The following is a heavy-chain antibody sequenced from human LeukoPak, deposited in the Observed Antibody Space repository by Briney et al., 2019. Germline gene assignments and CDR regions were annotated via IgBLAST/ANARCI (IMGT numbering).Heavy chain of an antibody. CDR3: ARITIFGVVTDDAFDV. Sequence: PSEALSLTCAVYGGSFSGYYWSWIRQPPGKGLEWIGEINHSGSTNYNPSLKSRVTISVDTSKNQFSLKLSSVTAADTAVYYCARITIFGVVTDDAFDVWGQGTMVTVSS. J-gene: IGHJ3*01. CDR2: INHSGST. D-gene: IGHD3-3*01. CDR1: GGSFSGYY. V-gene: IGHV4-34*01.